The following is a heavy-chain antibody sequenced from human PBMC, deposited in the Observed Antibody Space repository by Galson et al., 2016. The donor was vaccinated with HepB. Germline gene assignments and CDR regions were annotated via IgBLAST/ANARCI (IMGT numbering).Heavy chain of an antibody. CDR3: GRKVPFN. CDR2: IYSGGER. V-gene: IGHV3-53*01. J-gene: IGHJ4*02. CDR1: GFTVTNNY. Sequence: SLRLSCAASGFTVTNNYIIWVRQAPGKGLEWVSLIYSGGERRYADSVKGRFTISRNNSKNTVYLQMNSLRVEDTAMYYFGRKVPFNWGQGTLVTVSS.